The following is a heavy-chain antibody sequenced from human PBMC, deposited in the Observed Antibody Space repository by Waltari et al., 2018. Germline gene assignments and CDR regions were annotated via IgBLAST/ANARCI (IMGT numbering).Heavy chain of an antibody. CDR1: GDSIRNSLYY. D-gene: IGHD1-26*01. CDR3: ARPSSDNYYYGINV. Sequence: QLQLQESGPGLVRPSETLSLTCSVSGDSIRNSLYYWAWIRQPPGKGLEGIGSMYYSGSTYYNPSLKSRVTMSVDTSKKQFSLKLSSVTAADTAVYYCARPSSDNYYYGINVWGQGTTVTVSS. CDR2: MYYSGST. V-gene: IGHV4-39*01. J-gene: IGHJ6*02.